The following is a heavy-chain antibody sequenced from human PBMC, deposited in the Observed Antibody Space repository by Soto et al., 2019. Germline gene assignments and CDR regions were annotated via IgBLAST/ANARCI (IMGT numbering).Heavy chain of an antibody. CDR3: ARESTPSTVTTSGGYDYFDY. Sequence: GSLRLSCAASGFTFSSYGMHWVRQAPGKGLEWVAVIWYGGSNKYYADSVKGRFTISRDNSKNTLYLQMNSLRAEDTAVYYCARESTPSTVTTSGGYDYFDYWGQGTLVTVSS. CDR1: GFTFSSYG. V-gene: IGHV3-33*01. D-gene: IGHD4-17*01. CDR2: IWYGGSNK. J-gene: IGHJ4*02.